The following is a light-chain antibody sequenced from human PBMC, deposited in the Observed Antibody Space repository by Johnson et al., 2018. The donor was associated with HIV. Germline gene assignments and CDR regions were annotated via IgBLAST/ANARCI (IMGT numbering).Light chain of an antibody. CDR3: GTWDSSLSVYV. CDR2: ENN. V-gene: IGLV1-51*02. Sequence: QSVLTQPPSVSAAPGQKVTISCSGSSSNIGNNYVSWYQQLPGTAPKLLICENNKRPSGIPDRFSGSKSGTSATLEITGRQTGDEADYYCGTWDSSLSVYVFATGTKVTVL. J-gene: IGLJ1*01. CDR1: SSNIGNNY.